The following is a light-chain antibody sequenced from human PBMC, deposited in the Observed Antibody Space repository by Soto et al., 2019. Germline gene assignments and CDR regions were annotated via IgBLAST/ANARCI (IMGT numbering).Light chain of an antibody. Sequence: QSVLTQPPSVSGAPGQTVTISCTGSSSNIGARYEVHWYQQLPGTAPKLLIYEDIKRPSGIPDRFSGSKSGASASLAITGLLSEDEAEYYCHSYDSSLSGVVFGGGTKVTVL. CDR1: SSNIGARYE. CDR3: HSYDSSLSGVV. CDR2: EDI. V-gene: IGLV1-40*01. J-gene: IGLJ2*01.